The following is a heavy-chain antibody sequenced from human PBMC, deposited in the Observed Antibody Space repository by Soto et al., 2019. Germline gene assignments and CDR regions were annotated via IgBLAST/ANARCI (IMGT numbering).Heavy chain of an antibody. CDR3: ARGFPSMTYYGEYYFDY. CDR1: GFTVSTNY. CDR2: FYSGGST. V-gene: IGHV3-53*01. D-gene: IGHD3-10*01. J-gene: IGHJ4*02. Sequence: GGSLRLSCEAFGFTVSTNYMSWVRQTPGKGLEWVSVFYSGGSTFYADSVKGRFTISRDNSRNTLYLQMRSLRAEDTAVYYCARGFPSMTYYGEYYFDYWGQGTLVTV.